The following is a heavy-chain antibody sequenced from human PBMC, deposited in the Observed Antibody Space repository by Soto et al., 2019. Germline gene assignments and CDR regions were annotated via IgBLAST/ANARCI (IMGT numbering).Heavy chain of an antibody. CDR2: IVVGSGNT. Sequence: GASVKVSCKASGFTFTSAAVQWVRQARGQRLEGIGWIVVGSGNTNYAQKFQERVTITRDMSTSTAYMELSSLRSEDTAVYYCAACSGGSCYSSEPDAFDIWGQGTMVTVSS. CDR1: GFTFTSAA. CDR3: AACSGGSCYSSEPDAFDI. J-gene: IGHJ3*02. V-gene: IGHV1-58*01. D-gene: IGHD2-15*01.